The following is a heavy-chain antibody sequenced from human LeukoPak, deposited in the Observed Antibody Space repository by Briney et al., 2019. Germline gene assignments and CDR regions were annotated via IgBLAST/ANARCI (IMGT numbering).Heavy chain of an antibody. V-gene: IGHV4-4*02. J-gene: IGHJ6*02. CDR2: IYHSGST. CDR1: GGSISSSNW. CDR3: ARAAGGPYYYDSSGYQEYYYYGMDV. Sequence: SETLSLTCAVSGGSISSSNWWSWVRQPPGKGLEWIGEIYHSGSTNYNPSLKSRVTISVDKSKNQFSLKLSSVTAADTAVYYCARAAGGPYYYDSSGYQEYYYYGMDVWGQGTTVTVSS. D-gene: IGHD3-22*01.